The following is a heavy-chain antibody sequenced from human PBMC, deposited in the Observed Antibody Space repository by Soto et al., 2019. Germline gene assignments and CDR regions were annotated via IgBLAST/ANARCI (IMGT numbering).Heavy chain of an antibody. D-gene: IGHD2-8*01. CDR3: ARDRLYGDGWYFDL. J-gene: IGHJ2*01. CDR1: GFTFSSYA. V-gene: IGHV3-30-3*01. CDR2: ISYDGSNK. Sequence: QVQLVESGGGVVQPGRSLRLSCAASGFTFSSYAMHWVRQAPGKGLEWVAVISYDGSNKYYADSVKGRFTISRDNSKYTLYLQMNSLRAEDTAVYYCARDRLYGDGWYFDLWGRGTLVTVSS.